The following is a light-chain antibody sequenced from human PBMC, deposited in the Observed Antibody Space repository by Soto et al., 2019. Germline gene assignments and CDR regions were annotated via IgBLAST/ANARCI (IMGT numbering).Light chain of an antibody. CDR1: TSDVGGHNF. Sequence: QSALTQPASVSGSPGESIAISCTGTTSDVGGHNFVSWYQQHPGKAPKLMIYEVTNRPSGVSDRFSGSKSGNTASLTISGLQAEDEADYYCSSYTSSMIVVFGGGTKLTVL. CDR2: EVT. V-gene: IGLV2-14*01. CDR3: SSYTSSMIVV. J-gene: IGLJ2*01.